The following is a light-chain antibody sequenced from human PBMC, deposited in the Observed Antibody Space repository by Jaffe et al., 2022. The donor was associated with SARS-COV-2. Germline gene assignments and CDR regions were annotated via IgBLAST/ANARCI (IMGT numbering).Light chain of an antibody. CDR1: SSDVGNYNL. CDR3: CSYAGSTTWV. J-gene: IGLJ3*02. Sequence: QSALTQPASVSGSPGQSITISCTGTSSDVGNYNLVSWYQQHPGKAPQLMIYEVSKRPSGVSNRFSGSKSGNTASLTISGLQAEDEADYYCCSYAGSTTWVFGGGTKLTVL. V-gene: IGLV2-23*02. CDR2: EVS.